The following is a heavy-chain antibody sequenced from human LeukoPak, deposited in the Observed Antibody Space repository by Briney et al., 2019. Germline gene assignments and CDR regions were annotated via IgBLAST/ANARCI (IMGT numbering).Heavy chain of an antibody. V-gene: IGHV1-69*05. CDR3: ARDRPGGGIVAPFDY. D-gene: IGHD5-12*01. CDR1: GGTFSSYG. CDR2: IIPIFHTP. Sequence: GSSVKVSCKASGGTFSSYGISWVRQAPGQGLEWMGGIIPIFHTPHYAQKFEGKVTITTDESANTAFMELSSLRSEDTAVYYCARDRPGGGIVAPFDYWGQGTLVTVSS. J-gene: IGHJ4*02.